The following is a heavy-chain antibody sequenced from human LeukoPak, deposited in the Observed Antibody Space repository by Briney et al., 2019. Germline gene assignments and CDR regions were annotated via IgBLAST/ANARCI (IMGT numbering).Heavy chain of an antibody. J-gene: IGHJ4*02. CDR3: AKRKDSNGFGSFDY. D-gene: IGHD3-22*01. CDR2: ISGDGGRT. V-gene: IGHV3-43*02. CDR1: GFIFDDYA. Sequence: GGSLRLSCAASGFIFDDYAMHWVRQAPGKGLEWVSFISGDGGRTFYADSVKGRFTISRDNSKDSLSLQMNGLRTEDTALYYCAKRKDSNGFGSFDYWGQGTLVTVSS.